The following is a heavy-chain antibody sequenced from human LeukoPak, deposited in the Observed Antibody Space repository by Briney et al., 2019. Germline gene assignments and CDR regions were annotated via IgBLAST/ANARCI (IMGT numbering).Heavy chain of an antibody. V-gene: IGHV4-34*01. CDR1: GGSFSGYY. J-gene: IGHJ5*02. CDR3: ARRVHYYGSGSYSLAFDP. D-gene: IGHD3-10*01. CDR2: INHSGST. Sequence: SETLSLTCAVYGGSFSGYYWSWIRQPPGKGLEWIGEINHSGSTNYNPSLKSRVTISVDTSKNQFSLKLSSVTAADTAVYYCARRVHYYGSGSYSLAFDPWGQGTLVTVSS.